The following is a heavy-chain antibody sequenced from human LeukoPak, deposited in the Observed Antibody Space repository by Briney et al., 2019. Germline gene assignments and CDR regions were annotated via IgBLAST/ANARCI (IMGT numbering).Heavy chain of an antibody. V-gene: IGHV4-61*05. Sequence: PSETLSLTCTVSGGSISSSSYYWGWIRQPPGKGLEWIGYIYYSGSTNYNPSLKSRVTISVDTSKNQFSLKLSSVTAADTAVYYCARVWGVTDFYDNRGAFDIWGQGTMVTVSS. CDR1: GGSISSSSYY. D-gene: IGHD3-22*01. CDR3: ARVWGVTDFYDNRGAFDI. J-gene: IGHJ3*02. CDR2: IYYSGST.